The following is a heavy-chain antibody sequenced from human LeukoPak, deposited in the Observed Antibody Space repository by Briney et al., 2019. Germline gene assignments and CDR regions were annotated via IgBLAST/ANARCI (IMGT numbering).Heavy chain of an antibody. Sequence: ASVKVSCKASGYTFTSYAMHWVRQAPGQRLEWMGWSNAGNGNTKYSQEFQGRVTITRDTSASTAYMELSSLRSEDMAVYYCARARYGDYVFDYWGQGTQVTVSS. D-gene: IGHD4-17*01. CDR2: SNAGNGNT. V-gene: IGHV1-3*02. J-gene: IGHJ4*02. CDR3: ARARYGDYVFDY. CDR1: GYTFTSYA.